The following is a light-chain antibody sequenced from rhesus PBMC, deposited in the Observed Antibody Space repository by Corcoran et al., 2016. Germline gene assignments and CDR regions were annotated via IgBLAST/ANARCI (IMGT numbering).Light chain of an antibody. CDR2: YAS. Sequence: EIVMTQSPATLSLSPGERATLSCRASQSVSSNLAWYQQKPGQAPRLLIYYASNRATGIPDRVSGSGSGTDFTLPISSLEPEDVGVYYCQQYNNWNSFGQGTKVEIK. J-gene: IGKJ2*01. CDR3: QQYNNWNS. CDR1: QSVSSN. V-gene: IGKV3-35*01.